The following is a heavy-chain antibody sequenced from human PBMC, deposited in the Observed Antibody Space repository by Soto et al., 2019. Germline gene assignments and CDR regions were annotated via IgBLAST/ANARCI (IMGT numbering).Heavy chain of an antibody. J-gene: IGHJ6*02. CDR2: IYGTGNT. CDR1: GGSITSSFY. D-gene: IGHD6-13*01. CDR3: RSSSRYSTDV. V-gene: IGHV4-39*01. Sequence: QLQLQESGPGLVKPSETLSLSCTVSGGSITSSFYWGWIRQPPGKGLEWIGSIYGTGNTYYNPSLKGRVTISADTPKIQFPLTLISVTAADTAVYYCRSSSRYSTDVWGQGATVTVSS.